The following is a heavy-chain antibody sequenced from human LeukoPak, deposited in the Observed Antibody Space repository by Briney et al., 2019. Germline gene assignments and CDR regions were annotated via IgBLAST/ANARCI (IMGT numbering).Heavy chain of an antibody. CDR2: VYSGGST. V-gene: IGHV3-66*01. J-gene: IGHJ4*02. CDR3: ATADSGSYYSGFDY. Sequence: GGSLRLSCAASGFTVSSNYMSWARQAPGKGLEWVSVVYSGGSTHYADSVKGRFTISRDNSKNTLYLHMNSLRAEDTAAYYCATADSGSYYSGFDYWGQGTLVTVSS. D-gene: IGHD1-26*01. CDR1: GFTVSSNY.